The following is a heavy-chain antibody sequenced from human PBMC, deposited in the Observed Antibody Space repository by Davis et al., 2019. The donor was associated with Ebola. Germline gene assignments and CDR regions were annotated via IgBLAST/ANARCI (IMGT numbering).Heavy chain of an antibody. CDR3: AILTTVTTRSGDY. CDR1: GYTFTSYY. J-gene: IGHJ4*02. CDR2: INPSGGST. V-gene: IGHV1-46*01. D-gene: IGHD4-17*01. Sequence: AASVKGSCKASGYTFTSYYMHWVRQAPGQGLEWMGIINPSGGSTSYAQKFQGRVTMTRDTSTSTVYMELSSLRSEDTAVYYCAILTTVTTRSGDYWGQGTLVTVSS.